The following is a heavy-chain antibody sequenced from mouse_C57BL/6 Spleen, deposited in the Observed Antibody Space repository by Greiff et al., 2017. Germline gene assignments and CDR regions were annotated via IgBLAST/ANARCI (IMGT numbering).Heavy chain of an antibody. Sequence: VQLKESGGGLVQPGGSMKLSCVASGFTFSNYWMNWVRQSPEKGLEWVAQIRLKSDNYATHYAESVKGRFTISRDDSKSSVYLQMNNLRAEDTGIYYCTAYYDGFDYWGQGTTLTVSS. D-gene: IGHD1-1*01. J-gene: IGHJ2*01. CDR1: GFTFSNYW. CDR3: TAYYDGFDY. V-gene: IGHV6-3*01. CDR2: IRLKSDNYAT.